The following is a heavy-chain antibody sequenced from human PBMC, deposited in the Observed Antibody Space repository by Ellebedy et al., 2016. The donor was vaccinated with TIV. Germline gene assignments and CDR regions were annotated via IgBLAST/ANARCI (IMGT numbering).Heavy chain of an antibody. V-gene: IGHV2-5*02. J-gene: IGHJ4*02. CDR1: GFSLSTGGVG. CDR2: LYSDDDK. Sequence: SGPTLVKPTQTLSLTCSFSGFSLSTGGVGVAWIRQSPGKALEWLAVLYSDDDKRYSPSLRTRLTIHKDTSKNQVVLRLTNMDLVDTGRYFCARRALTGAFDSWGQGALVTVSS. CDR3: ARRALTGAFDS. D-gene: IGHD3-9*01.